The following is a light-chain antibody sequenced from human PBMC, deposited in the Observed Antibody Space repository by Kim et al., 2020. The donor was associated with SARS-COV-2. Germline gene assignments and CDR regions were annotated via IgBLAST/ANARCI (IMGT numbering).Light chain of an antibody. CDR1: SLRNYY. CDR3: SSRDTSGHLWV. J-gene: IGLJ3*02. V-gene: IGLV3-19*01. CDR2: GKK. Sequence: LGQIVRITCQGNSLRNYYADWFQQKPGQAPVLVIYGKKNRPSGIPDRFSGSSSGDTASLTITGAQAEDEAVYYCSSRDTSGHLWVFGGGTQLTVL.